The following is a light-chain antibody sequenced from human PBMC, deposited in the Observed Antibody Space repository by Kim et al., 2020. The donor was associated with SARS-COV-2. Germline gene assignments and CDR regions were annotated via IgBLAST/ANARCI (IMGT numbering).Light chain of an antibody. V-gene: IGLV2-14*03. CDR2: DVS. CDR1: SSDVGGYNY. CDR3: SSYTSSSTLEVV. Sequence: SITSSVTGSSSDVGGYNYVSWYPPHPGKAPKVMSYDVSNRPSGVSNRFSGSKSGNTASLTISGLQAEDEADYYCSSYTSSSTLEVVFGGGTQLTVL. J-gene: IGLJ2*01.